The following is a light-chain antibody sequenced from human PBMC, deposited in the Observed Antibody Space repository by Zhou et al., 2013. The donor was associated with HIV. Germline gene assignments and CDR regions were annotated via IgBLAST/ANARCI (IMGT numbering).Light chain of an antibody. CDR3: QQYDSLPXT. J-gene: IGKJ4*01. V-gene: IGKV1-33*01. CDR1: QDISNY. CDR2: DAS. Sequence: DIQMTQSPSSLSASVGDRVTITCQASQDISNYLIWYQQKPGKAPKLLMYDASKLDTGVPSRFSGSGSGTDFTFTISGLQPEDLATYYCQQYDSLPXTFGGGTKVEIK.